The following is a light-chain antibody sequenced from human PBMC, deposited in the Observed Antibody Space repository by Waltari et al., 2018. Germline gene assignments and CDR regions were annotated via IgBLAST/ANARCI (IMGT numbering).Light chain of an antibody. V-gene: IGLV1-40*01. J-gene: IGLJ2*01. CDR3: QSYDSSLSGGV. Sequence: QSVLTQPPSVSGAPGQRVTLSCTGSSSNIGAGYDVHWYQQLPGTAPKLLIYGNSNRPSGVPDRVAGSKSGTSASLAITGLQADDEADYYCQSYDSSLSGGVFGGGTKLTVL. CDR1: SSNIGAGYD. CDR2: GNS.